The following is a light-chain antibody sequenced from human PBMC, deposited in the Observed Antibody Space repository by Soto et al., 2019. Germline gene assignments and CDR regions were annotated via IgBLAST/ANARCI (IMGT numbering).Light chain of an antibody. V-gene: IGKV3-11*01. Sequence: EIVLTQSPATLSLSPGERATLSCRASESFSSYLAWYQQKPGQAPRLLIYDASKRATGITARFSGRGSGTDLTLTISSLEPEDCAVYYCQQRSNWPPVITFGQGTRLEIK. J-gene: IGKJ5*01. CDR3: QQRSNWPPVIT. CDR1: ESFSSY. CDR2: DAS.